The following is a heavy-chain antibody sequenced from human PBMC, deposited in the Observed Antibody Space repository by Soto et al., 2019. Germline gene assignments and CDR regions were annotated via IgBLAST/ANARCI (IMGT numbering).Heavy chain of an antibody. CDR1: GFTFSSYA. Sequence: PGGSLRLSCAASGFTFSSYAMSWVRQAPGKGLEWVSAISGSGGSTYYADSVKGRFTISRDNSKNTLYLQMNSLRAEDTAVYYCARYYYGSGSYSYYYYGMDVWGQGTTVTVSS. D-gene: IGHD3-10*01. CDR2: ISGSGGST. V-gene: IGHV3-23*01. CDR3: ARYYYGSGSYSYYYYGMDV. J-gene: IGHJ6*02.